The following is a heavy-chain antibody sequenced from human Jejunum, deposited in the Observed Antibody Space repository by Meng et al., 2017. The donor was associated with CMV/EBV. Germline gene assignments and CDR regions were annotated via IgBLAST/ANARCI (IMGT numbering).Heavy chain of an antibody. J-gene: IGHJ4*02. CDR3: TKGGFDS. CDR2: IRHDGSED. V-gene: IGHV3-30*02. CDR1: GFPFNIYD. D-gene: IGHD2-15*01. Sequence: GRVVGAGGGVVQPGGSLGLSWLTSGFPFNIYDLHWVRQAPGKGLDWVTCIRHDGSEDFYVDSVKGRFTISRDNSKNTLYLQMNSLRVDDSALYYCTKGGFDSWGQGTLVTVSS.